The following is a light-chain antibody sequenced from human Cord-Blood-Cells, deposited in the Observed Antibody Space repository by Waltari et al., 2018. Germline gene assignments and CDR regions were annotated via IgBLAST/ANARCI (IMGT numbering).Light chain of an antibody. Sequence: DIQMTQSPSSLSASVGVRVTITCQASQDISNYLNWYQQKPGKAPKRLIYDASNLETGVPARFSGSGSGTDFTFTISSLQPEDIATYYCQQYDNLPLTFGGGTKVEIK. CDR1: QDISNY. CDR3: QQYDNLPLT. J-gene: IGKJ4*01. CDR2: DAS. V-gene: IGKV1-33*01.